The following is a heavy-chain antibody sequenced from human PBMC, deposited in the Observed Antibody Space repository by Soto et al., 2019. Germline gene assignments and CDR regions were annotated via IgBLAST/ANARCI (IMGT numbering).Heavy chain of an antibody. CDR3: ARSIVVVTAIDAFDI. Sequence: ASVKVSCKASGYTFTSYAMHWVRQAPGQRLEWMGWINAGNGNTKYSQKFQGRVTITRDTSASTAYLELSSLRSEDTAVYYCARSIVVVTAIDAFDIWGQGTMVTVSS. CDR2: INAGNGNT. CDR1: GYTFTSYA. V-gene: IGHV1-3*01. D-gene: IGHD2-21*02. J-gene: IGHJ3*02.